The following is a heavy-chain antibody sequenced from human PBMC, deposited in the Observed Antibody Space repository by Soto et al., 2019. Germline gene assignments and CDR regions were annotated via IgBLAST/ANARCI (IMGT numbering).Heavy chain of an antibody. D-gene: IGHD3-10*01. CDR3: AKADYYYGSGSY. J-gene: IGHJ4*02. CDR1: GFAFSSYT. V-gene: IGHV3-23*01. Sequence: WVSLRLSGAASGFAFSSYTMRWVRLAPGKGLEWGSAISGIGGGTYYADSVKGRFTISRDNSKSTLYLQMNSLRAEDTAVYYCAKADYYYGSGSYWGRGPRVTVAS. CDR2: ISGIGGGT.